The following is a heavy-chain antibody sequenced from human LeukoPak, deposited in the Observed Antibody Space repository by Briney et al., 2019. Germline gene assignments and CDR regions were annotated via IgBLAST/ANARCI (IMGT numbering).Heavy chain of an antibody. Sequence: ASVKFSCKASGYTLSDEYMYWVGQAPGKGLEWMGWINTKSGDTRYAQKFQGRVTMTRDTSIGTIFMELSGLRSDDTGVYYCARDGDSPMVDFDYWGQGTLVTVSS. V-gene: IGHV1-2*02. CDR3: ARDGDSPMVDFDY. CDR2: INTKSGDT. CDR1: GYTLSDEY. J-gene: IGHJ4*02. D-gene: IGHD5-18*01.